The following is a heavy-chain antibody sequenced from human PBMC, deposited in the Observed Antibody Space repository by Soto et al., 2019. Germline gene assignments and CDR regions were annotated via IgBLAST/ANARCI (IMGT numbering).Heavy chain of an antibody. CDR2: SRNKAKKYTT. J-gene: IGHJ5*02. V-gene: IGHV3-72*01. D-gene: IGHD1-20*01. CDR3: VRITGDRNWFDP. CDR1: GFTFSDHY. Sequence: EVQVVESGGGLVQPGGSLRLSCEGSGFTFSDHYMDWVRQAPGKGLEWVGRSRNKAKKYTTDYAASVKGRFTISRDDSKKSVYLQMNSLKTEDTAVYYCVRITGDRNWFDPWGQGTPVTVSS.